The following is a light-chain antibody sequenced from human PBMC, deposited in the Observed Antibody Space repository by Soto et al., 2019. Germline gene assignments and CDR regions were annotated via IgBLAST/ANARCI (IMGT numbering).Light chain of an antibody. CDR2: VVS. CDR1: SSDVGGYNY. Sequence: QSALTQPASVSGSPGQSITISCTGTSSDVGGYNYVSWYQQHPDKAPKLMIYVVSNRPSGVSNRFSGSKSGNTASLTISGLQAEDEADYYCSSYTSSGTPYVFGTGTKLTVL. J-gene: IGLJ1*01. V-gene: IGLV2-14*01. CDR3: SSYTSSGTPYV.